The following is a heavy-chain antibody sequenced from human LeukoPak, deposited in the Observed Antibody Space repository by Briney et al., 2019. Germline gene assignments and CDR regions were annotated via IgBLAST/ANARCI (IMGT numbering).Heavy chain of an antibody. Sequence: GGPLTLFCTASGFTYTYAWKRWLRQAPEKGVEWVGRLKGKTDGGTTDYAAPVKGRFTISRDDSKNTVYLQMNSLKTEDTAVYYCSTDEYNWSFSSGFDNCGQGTMVTVSS. CDR1: GFTYTYAW. CDR3: STDEYNWSFSSGFDN. J-gene: IGHJ3*02. CDR2: LKGKTDGGTT. D-gene: IGHD1-20*01. V-gene: IGHV3-15*01.